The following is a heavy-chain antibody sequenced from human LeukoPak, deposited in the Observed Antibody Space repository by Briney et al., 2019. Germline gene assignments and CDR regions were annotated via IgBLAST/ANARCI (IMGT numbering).Heavy chain of an antibody. D-gene: IGHD2/OR15-2a*01. CDR2: ISDIGSI. CDR1: GGSISSYY. J-gene: IGHJ4*02. V-gene: IGHV4-59*08. Sequence: SETLCLTCTVSGGSISSYYWSWIREPPGKGLEWIAYISDIGSINYNPSLKSRVTISLDTSKNQFSLKLSSVTAADTAVYYCAGHHPRNTVDFWGREPWSLSPQ. CDR3: AGHHPRNTVDF.